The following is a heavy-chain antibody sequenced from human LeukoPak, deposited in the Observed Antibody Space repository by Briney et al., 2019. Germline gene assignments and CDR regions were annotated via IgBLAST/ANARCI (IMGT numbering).Heavy chain of an antibody. CDR3: ARALPGCDRANCYGLDY. V-gene: IGHV7-4-1*02. J-gene: IGHJ4*02. CDR2: INTNTANP. CDR1: GYTLTSDG. D-gene: IGHD2-2*01. Sequence: GASVKVSCKASGYTLTSDGMNWVRQAPGQGLEWMGWINTNTANPTYAQGFTGRFVFSLYTSVNTAYLQISSLKAEDTAVYYCARALPGCDRANCYGLDYWGQGTLVTVSS.